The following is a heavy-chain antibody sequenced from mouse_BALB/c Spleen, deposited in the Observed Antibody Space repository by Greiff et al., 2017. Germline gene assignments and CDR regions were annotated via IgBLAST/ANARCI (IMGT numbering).Heavy chain of an antibody. Sequence: VQLQQSGPGLVKPSQSLSLTCTVTGYSITSDYAWNWIRQFPGNKLEWMGYISYSGSTSYNPSLKSRISITRDTSENQFFLQLNSVTTEDTATYYCARSTTVVAPDYWGQGTTLTVSS. D-gene: IGHD1-1*01. CDR3: ARSTTVVAPDY. CDR2: ISYSGST. V-gene: IGHV3-2*02. CDR1: GYSITSDYA. J-gene: IGHJ2*01.